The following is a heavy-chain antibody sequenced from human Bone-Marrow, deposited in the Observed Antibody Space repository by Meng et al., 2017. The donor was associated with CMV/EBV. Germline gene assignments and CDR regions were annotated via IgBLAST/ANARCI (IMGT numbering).Heavy chain of an antibody. Sequence: GESLKISCVASGFTFSSYWMSWVRQAPGKGLEWVANIKQDGSEKYYVDSVKGRFTISRDNAKNSLYLQMNSLRAEDTAVYYCARDLNYYDTSGYYSYYYGMDVWGQGTTVTGYS. CDR1: GFTFSSYW. CDR3: ARDLNYYDTSGYYSYYYGMDV. CDR2: IKQDGSEK. V-gene: IGHV3-7*01. D-gene: IGHD3-22*01. J-gene: IGHJ6*01.